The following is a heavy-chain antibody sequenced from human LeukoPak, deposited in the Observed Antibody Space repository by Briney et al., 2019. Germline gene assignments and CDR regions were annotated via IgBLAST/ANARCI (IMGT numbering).Heavy chain of an antibody. CDR3: ARDPPNCSGGSCYSSYMDV. Sequence: ASVKVSCKASGYTFTSYDINWVRQATGQGLEWMGWMNPNSGNTGYAQKFQGRVTTTRDTSTSTVYMELSSLRSEDTAVYYCARDPPNCSGGSCYSSYMDVWGKGTTVTISS. V-gene: IGHV1-8*01. D-gene: IGHD2-15*01. CDR2: MNPNSGNT. J-gene: IGHJ6*03. CDR1: GYTFTSYD.